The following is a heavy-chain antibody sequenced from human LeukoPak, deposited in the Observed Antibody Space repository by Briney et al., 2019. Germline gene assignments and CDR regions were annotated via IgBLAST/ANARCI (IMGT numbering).Heavy chain of an antibody. CDR1: GGSLSSYF. V-gene: IGHV4-59*01. Sequence: PSETLSLTCTVSGGSLSSYFWSWIRQPPGKGLEWIAYIYYSGSTNYNPFLKSRVTISVDTSKNQFSLKLSSVTAADTAVYYCARQPSSWFTSFDSWGQGTLVTVSS. D-gene: IGHD6-13*01. CDR3: ARQPSSWFTSFDS. CDR2: IYYSGST. J-gene: IGHJ4*02.